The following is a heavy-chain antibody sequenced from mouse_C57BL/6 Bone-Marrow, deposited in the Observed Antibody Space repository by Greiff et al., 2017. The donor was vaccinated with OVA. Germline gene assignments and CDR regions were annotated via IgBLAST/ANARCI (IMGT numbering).Heavy chain of an antibody. CDR1: GYTFTSYW. CDR2: IYPGNSDT. V-gene: IGHV1-5*01. D-gene: IGHD1-1*01. CDR3: TTLYDYGSRYFDY. Sequence: VQLQQSGTVLARPGASVKMSCKTSGYTFTSYWMHWVKQRPGQGLEWIGAIYPGNSDTSYNQKFKGKAKLTAVTSASTAYMELSSLTNEDSAVYYCTTLYDYGSRYFDYWGQGTTLTVSS. J-gene: IGHJ2*01.